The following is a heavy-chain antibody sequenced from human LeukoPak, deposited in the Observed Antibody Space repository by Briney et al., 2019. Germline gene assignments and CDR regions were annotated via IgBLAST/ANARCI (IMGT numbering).Heavy chain of an antibody. D-gene: IGHD3-10*01. J-gene: IGHJ4*02. V-gene: IGHV3-23*01. CDR2: ISGGGSNT. Sequence: GGSLRLSCAASGFIFSNYAMSWVRQAPGKGLEWVSVISGGGSNTYYADSVKGRFTISRDNSEKTLYLQMNSLRAEDTAIYYCAKGTWIGSRNYYEASRYFDYWGQGTLVTVSS. CDR1: GFIFSNYA. CDR3: AKGTWIGSRNYYEASRYFDY.